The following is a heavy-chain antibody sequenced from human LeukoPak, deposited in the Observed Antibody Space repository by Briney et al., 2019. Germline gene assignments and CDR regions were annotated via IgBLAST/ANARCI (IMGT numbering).Heavy chain of an antibody. Sequence: GGSLRLSCAASGFTFSSYWMSWVRQAPGKGLEWVAFIRYDGSNKHYADYLKGRFTISRDNSKNTLSLQMNSLRAEDTAVYYCAKGGKYDILTGFPRSRLLGDYWGQGTLVTVSS. D-gene: IGHD3-9*01. CDR3: AKGGKYDILTGFPRSRLLGDY. V-gene: IGHV3-30*02. CDR2: IRYDGSNK. J-gene: IGHJ4*02. CDR1: GFTFSSYW.